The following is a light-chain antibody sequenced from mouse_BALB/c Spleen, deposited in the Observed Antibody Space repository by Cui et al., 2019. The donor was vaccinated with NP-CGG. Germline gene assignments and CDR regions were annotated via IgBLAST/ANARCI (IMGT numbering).Light chain of an antibody. J-gene: IGLJ1*01. CDR1: TGAVTTSNY. CDR2: GTN. V-gene: IGLV1*01. CDR3: ALWYSNHWV. Sequence: QTVVLRESAFTTSPGETVIFTCRSSTGAVTTSNYANWVQEKPDHLFTGLIGGTNNRAPGVPARFSGSLIGDKAALTITGAQTEDEAIYFCALWYSNHWVFGGGTKLTVL.